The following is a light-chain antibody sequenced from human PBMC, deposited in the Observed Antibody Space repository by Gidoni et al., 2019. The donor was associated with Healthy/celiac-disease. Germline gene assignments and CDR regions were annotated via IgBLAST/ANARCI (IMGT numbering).Light chain of an antibody. J-gene: IGKJ4*01. CDR3: MQGIHHLLT. V-gene: IGKV2-29*02. CDR1: QSLLHSDGKTY. CDR2: EVS. Sequence: DIVMTQTPLTLPGTPAQPASTSCKSSQSLLHSDGKTYLYWYLQKPGQSPQLLIYEVSSRLSGVPDRFSGSGSGTDFTLKISRVEAEDVGIYYCMQGIHHLLTFGGGTKVEIK.